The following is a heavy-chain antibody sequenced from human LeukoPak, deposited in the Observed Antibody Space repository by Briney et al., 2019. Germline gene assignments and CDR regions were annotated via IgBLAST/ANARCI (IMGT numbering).Heavy chain of an antibody. CDR3: VSSSWAFDF. D-gene: IGHD6-13*01. J-gene: IGHJ4*02. V-gene: IGHV4-34*01. CDR2: IHHSGRT. CDR1: GGSFSGYY. Sequence: SETLSLTCAVYGGSFSGYYWSWIRQPPGKGLEWIGSIHHSGRTYYNPSLKSRVAISVDTARNQFSLRVPSVTAADTAVYYCVSSSWAFDFWGQGTLVSVSS.